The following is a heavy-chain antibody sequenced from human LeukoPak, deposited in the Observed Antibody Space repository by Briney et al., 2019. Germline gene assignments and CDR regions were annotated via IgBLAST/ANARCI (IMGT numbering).Heavy chain of an antibody. V-gene: IGHV1-46*01. CDR3: ARAQSPIITIFGVVIISAFDI. CDR2: INPSGGST. D-gene: IGHD3-3*01. J-gene: IGHJ3*02. Sequence: ASVKVSCKASGYTFTSYYMHWVRQAPGQGLEWMGVINPSGGSTSYAQKFQGRVTMTRDTSTSTVYMELSSLRSEDTAVYYCARAQSPIITIFGVVIISAFDIWGQGTMVTVSS. CDR1: GYTFTSYY.